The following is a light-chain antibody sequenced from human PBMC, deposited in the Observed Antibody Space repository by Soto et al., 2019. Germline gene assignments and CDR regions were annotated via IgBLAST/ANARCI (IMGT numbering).Light chain of an antibody. CDR1: QSVGSSY. Sequence: ENVLTQSPGTLSLSPGERATLSCRASQSVGSSYLAWYQQKPGQAPRLLIYSTSSRATDIPDRFSGSGSGTDFTLTISRLEPEDFAVYDCRQYDSPIWTFGQGTKVEIK. CDR3: RQYDSPIWT. J-gene: IGKJ1*01. V-gene: IGKV3-20*01. CDR2: STS.